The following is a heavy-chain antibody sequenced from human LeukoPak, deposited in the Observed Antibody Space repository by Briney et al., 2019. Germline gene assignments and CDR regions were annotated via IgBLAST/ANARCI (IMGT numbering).Heavy chain of an antibody. V-gene: IGHV4-59*01. CDR1: GGSISSYY. CDR2: IYYSGST. CDR3: ARIYDSSGHDAFDI. Sequence: SETLSLTCTVSGGSISSYYWSWIRQPPGKGLEWIGYIYYSGSTNYDPSLKSRVTISVDTSKNQFSLKLSSVTAADTAVYYCARIYDSSGHDAFDIWGQGTMVTVSS. J-gene: IGHJ3*02. D-gene: IGHD3-22*01.